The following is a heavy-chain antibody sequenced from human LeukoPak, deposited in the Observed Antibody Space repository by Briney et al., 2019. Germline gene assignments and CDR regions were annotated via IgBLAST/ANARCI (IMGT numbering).Heavy chain of an antibody. CDR1: GYTFRHYS. CDR2: ISNTGDYI. D-gene: IGHD3-16*02. Sequence: GGSLRLSCAASGYTFRHYSVNWVRQAPGKGLEWVSSISNTGDYIYYADSVKGRFTISRDNAKSSLYLQMNSLRAEDTAVYYCVSGNDPDSTWESYRLDAFDIWGQGTTVIVSS. V-gene: IGHV3-21*01. CDR3: VSGNDPDSTWESYRLDAFDI. J-gene: IGHJ3*02.